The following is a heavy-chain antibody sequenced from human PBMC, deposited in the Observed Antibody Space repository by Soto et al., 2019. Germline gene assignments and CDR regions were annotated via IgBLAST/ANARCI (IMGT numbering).Heavy chain of an antibody. CDR1: GYTFTGYY. CDR3: VRGTVALAGSLDY. J-gene: IGHJ4*02. D-gene: IGHD6-19*01. CDR2: INTNTGDT. Sequence: QVQLVQSGAEMKKPGASVKVSCKASGYTFTGYYMHWVRQAPGQGLERMGWINTNTGDTNSAQKFQGRVTMTRDTSINTAYMELSSLTSDDTAVYYCVRGTVALAGSLDYWGQGTLVTVSS. V-gene: IGHV1-2*02.